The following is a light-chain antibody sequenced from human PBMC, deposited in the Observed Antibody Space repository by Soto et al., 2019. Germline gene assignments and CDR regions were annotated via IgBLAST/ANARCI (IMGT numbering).Light chain of an antibody. V-gene: IGLV1-44*01. CDR2: RNN. Sequence: QSVLTQPPSASGNPGQRVTISCSGSSSNIGSNTVNWYQKLPGTAPKLLIYRNNQRPSGVPDRCSFSKSGTSASLAISGLESGDEADYCCAAWDDSLNGPVLFGGGTKLTVL. CDR1: SSNIGSNT. J-gene: IGLJ2*01. CDR3: AAWDDSLNGPVL.